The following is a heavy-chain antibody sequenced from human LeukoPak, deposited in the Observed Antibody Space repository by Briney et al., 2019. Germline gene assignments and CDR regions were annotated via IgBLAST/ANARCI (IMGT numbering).Heavy chain of an antibody. CDR1: GGSISSGSYY. Sequence: PSQTLSLTCTVSGGSISSGSYYWSWIRQPPGKGLEWIGYIYYSGTTNYNPSPKSRVTISVDTSKNQFSLKLSSVTAADTAVYYCARGVYIAAAQYAYWGQGTLVTVSS. CDR2: IYYSGTT. D-gene: IGHD6-13*01. CDR3: ARGVYIAAAQYAY. J-gene: IGHJ4*02. V-gene: IGHV4-61*01.